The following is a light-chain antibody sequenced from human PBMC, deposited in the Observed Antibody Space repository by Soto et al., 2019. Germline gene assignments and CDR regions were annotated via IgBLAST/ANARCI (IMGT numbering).Light chain of an antibody. CDR2: AAS. Sequence: DIQMTQSPSSLSASVRDRVTITCRTSQSISTSLNWYQQKPGKAPKLLIYAASTLQSGVPSRFSGSGSGTDLTLTISSLQPEDFATYFCQQSYSSPPTFGGGTKVEIK. CDR1: QSISTS. CDR3: QQSYSSPPT. V-gene: IGKV1-39*01. J-gene: IGKJ4*01.